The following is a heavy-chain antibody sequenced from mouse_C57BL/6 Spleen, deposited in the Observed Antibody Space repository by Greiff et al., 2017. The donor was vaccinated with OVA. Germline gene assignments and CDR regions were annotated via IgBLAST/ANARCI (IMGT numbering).Heavy chain of an antibody. CDR2: IDPETGGT. CDR3: TRSGEAY. V-gene: IGHV1-15*01. J-gene: IGHJ3*01. CDR1: GYTFTDYE. Sequence: QVQLQQSGAELVRPGASVTLSCKASGYTFTDYEMHWVKQTPVHGLVWIGAIDPETGGTAYNQKFKGKAILTADKSSSTAYMELRSLTSEDSAVYYCTRSGEAYWGQGTLVTVSA.